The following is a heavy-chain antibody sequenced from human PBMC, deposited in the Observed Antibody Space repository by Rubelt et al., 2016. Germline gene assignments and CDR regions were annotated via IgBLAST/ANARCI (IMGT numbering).Heavy chain of an antibody. CDR1: GGSISGSSYY. CDR2: IFSSGST. V-gene: IGHV4-39*02. Sequence: QQQLQESGPGLVKPSETLSLTCIVSGGSISGSSYYWGWIRQPPGKGLEWIASIFSSGSTSYSPSLKSRVTISVDTSKNQFALKLRSVTAADTAVYYGARDTGYCSSTSCYARGFDYWGQGTLVTVSS. D-gene: IGHD2-2*01. J-gene: IGHJ4*02. CDR3: ARDTGYCSSTSCYARGFDY.